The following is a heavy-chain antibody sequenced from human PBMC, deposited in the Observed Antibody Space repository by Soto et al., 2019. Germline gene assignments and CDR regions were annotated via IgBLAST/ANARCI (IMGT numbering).Heavy chain of an antibody. CDR1: GGSIRSYY. CDR2: TXDSGSX. CDR3: ARHGSVAAGNFDY. Sequence: PSXTLSLTCTVSGGSIRSYYWSWIRQPPGXRLERIEYTXDSGSXNYNHSLKSRVXISVDTSXXQFSLKVNYVTADDTAVYYCARHGSVAAGNFDYWGQGTLVTVYS. D-gene: IGHD6-6*01. V-gene: IGHV4-59*08. J-gene: IGHJ4*01.